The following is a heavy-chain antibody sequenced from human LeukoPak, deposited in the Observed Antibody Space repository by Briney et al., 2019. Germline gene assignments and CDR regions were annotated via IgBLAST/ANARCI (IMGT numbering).Heavy chain of an antibody. Sequence: ASVKVSCKASGYTFTGYYMHWVRQAPGQGLEWMGWISAYNGNTNYAQKLQGRVTMTTDTSTSTAYMELRSLRSDDTAVYYCARGSRIAVAVTRFDYWGQGTLVTVSS. V-gene: IGHV1-18*04. CDR1: GYTFTGYY. J-gene: IGHJ4*02. CDR2: ISAYNGNT. CDR3: ARGSRIAVAVTRFDY. D-gene: IGHD6-19*01.